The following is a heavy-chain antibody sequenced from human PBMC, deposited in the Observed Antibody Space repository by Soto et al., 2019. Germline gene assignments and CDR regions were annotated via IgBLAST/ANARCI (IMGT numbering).Heavy chain of an antibody. CDR3: ARDLNRYYFDF. CDR2: INTDGRDT. Sequence: GGSLRLSCAASGFTFSNYWMHWVRQAPGEGLVWVSGINTDGRDTRYAESVSGRITISRDNAKNTLYLQMNSLRAEDTAVYFCARDLNRYYFDFWGQGTLVTVSS. J-gene: IGHJ4*02. CDR1: GFTFSNYW. V-gene: IGHV3-74*01.